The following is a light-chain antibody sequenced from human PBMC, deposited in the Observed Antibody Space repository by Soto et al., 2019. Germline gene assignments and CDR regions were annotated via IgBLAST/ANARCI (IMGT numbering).Light chain of an antibody. J-gene: IGKJ1*01. CDR2: KAS. CDR1: QTISSW. Sequence: DIQMTQSPSTLSGSVGDRVTITCRASQTISSWLAWYQQKPGKAPKLLIYKASTLKSGVPSRFSGSGSGTEFTLTISSLQTDDFATYYCQQYNSYWRTFGKGTKVDI. V-gene: IGKV1-5*03. CDR3: QQYNSYWRT.